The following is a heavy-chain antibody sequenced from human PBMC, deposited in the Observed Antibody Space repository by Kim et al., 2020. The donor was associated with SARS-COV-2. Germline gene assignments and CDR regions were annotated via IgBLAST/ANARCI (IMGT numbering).Heavy chain of an antibody. CDR1: GFTFSDHY. Sequence: GGSLRLSCAASGFTFSDHYMDWVRQAPGKGLEWVGRTSNKANSYTTEYAASVKDRFTIARDDTKNSLYLQMNSLKTEDTAVYYCARDSGWYYFDYWGQGTLVPVSS. J-gene: IGHJ4*02. D-gene: IGHD3-10*01. CDR3: ARDSGWYYFDY. V-gene: IGHV3-72*01. CDR2: TSNKANSYTT.